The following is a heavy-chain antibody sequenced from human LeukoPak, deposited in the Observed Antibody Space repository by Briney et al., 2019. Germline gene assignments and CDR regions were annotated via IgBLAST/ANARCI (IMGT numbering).Heavy chain of an antibody. CDR1: GGTFSSFA. V-gene: IGHV1-69*04. CDR2: IIPILGIA. J-gene: IGHJ4*02. D-gene: IGHD2-2*01. Sequence: ASGKVSCKASGGTFSSFAISWGGPAPGQGLEWMGRIIPILGIANYAQKFQGRVTITADKSTSTAYMELSSLRSEDTAVYYCARDRCSSTSCSYYFDYWGQGTLVTVSS. CDR3: ARDRCSSTSCSYYFDY.